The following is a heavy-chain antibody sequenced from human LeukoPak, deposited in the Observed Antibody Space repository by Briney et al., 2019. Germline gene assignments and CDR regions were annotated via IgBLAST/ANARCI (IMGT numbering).Heavy chain of an antibody. Sequence: GGSLRLSCAASGFKFDDYAMHWVRQPPGKSLEWVSFITWDGTSIYYADSVKGRFTISRDNSKNLLYLQMSSLRAEDTALYCCARLNYYYMDVWGKGTTVTVSS. V-gene: IGHV3-43D*03. CDR3: ARLNYYYMDV. J-gene: IGHJ6*03. CDR2: ITWDGTSI. CDR1: GFKFDDYA.